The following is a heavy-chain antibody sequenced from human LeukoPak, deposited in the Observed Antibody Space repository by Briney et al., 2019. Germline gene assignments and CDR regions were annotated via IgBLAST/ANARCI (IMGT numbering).Heavy chain of an antibody. D-gene: IGHD6-19*01. CDR1: GYSISSGYY. Sequence: PSETLSLTCTVSGYSISSGYYWGWIRQPPGKGLEWIGYIYYSGSTNYNPSLKSRVTISVDTSKNQFSLKLSSVTAADTAVHYCARGSGWYHSFDYWGQGTLVTVSS. V-gene: IGHV4-61*01. CDR2: IYYSGST. CDR3: ARGSGWYHSFDY. J-gene: IGHJ4*02.